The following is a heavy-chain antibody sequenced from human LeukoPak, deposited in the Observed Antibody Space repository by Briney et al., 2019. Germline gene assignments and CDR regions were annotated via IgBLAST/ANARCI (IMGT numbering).Heavy chain of an antibody. D-gene: IGHD6-13*01. CDR1: GFTFSSYA. CDR3: AKSWAAAGTHDDY. V-gene: IGHV3-30-3*02. CDR2: ISYDGSNK. J-gene: IGHJ4*02. Sequence: PGGSLRLSCAASGFTFSSYAMHWVRQAPGKGLEWVAVISYDGSNKYYADSVKGRFTISRDNSKNTLYLQMNSLRAEDTAVYYCAKSWAAAGTHDDYWGQGTLVTVSS.